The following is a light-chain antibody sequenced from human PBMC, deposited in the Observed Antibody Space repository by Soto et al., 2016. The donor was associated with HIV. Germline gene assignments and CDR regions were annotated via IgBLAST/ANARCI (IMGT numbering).Light chain of an antibody. CDR2: AAS. J-gene: IGKJ2*01. CDR1: QGISNS. CDR3: QQYYSVPYT. Sequence: DILMTQSPSSLSTSVGDRVTITCRASQGISNSLAWYQQKPGKAPKLLLYAASRLESGVPSRFSGSGSGTDYTLTISSLQPEDFAIYYCQQYYSVPYTFGQGTRLDLK. V-gene: IGKV1-NL1*01.